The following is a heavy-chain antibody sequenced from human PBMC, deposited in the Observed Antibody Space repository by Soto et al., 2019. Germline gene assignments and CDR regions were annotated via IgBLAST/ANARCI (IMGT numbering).Heavy chain of an antibody. CDR2: ISYDGSNK. CDR1: GFTFSSYA. J-gene: IGHJ4*02. D-gene: IGHD2-8*01. Sequence: ESGGGVVQPGRSLRLSCAASGFTFSSYAMHWVRQAPGKGLEWVAVISYDGSNKYYADSVKGRFTISRDNSKNTLYLQMNSLRAEDTAVYYCAREGEREIVLMVYATYYFDYWGQGTLVTVSS. CDR3: AREGEREIVLMVYATYYFDY. V-gene: IGHV3-30-3*01.